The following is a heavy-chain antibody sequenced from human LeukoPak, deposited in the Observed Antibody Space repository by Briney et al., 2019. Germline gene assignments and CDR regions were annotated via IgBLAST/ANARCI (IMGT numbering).Heavy chain of an antibody. CDR2: IYRGGST. CDR3: ARDLSPVVRASPMGY. CDR1: GFTVSSND. D-gene: IGHD3-10*01. V-gene: IGHV3-53*05. J-gene: IGHJ4*02. Sequence: GGSLRLSCAAPGFTVSSNDMSWVRQAPGKGLEWVSVIYRGGSTYYADSVKGRFTISRDNSKNTLSLQMNSLRAEDTAVYYCARDLSPVVRASPMGYWGQGTLVTVSS.